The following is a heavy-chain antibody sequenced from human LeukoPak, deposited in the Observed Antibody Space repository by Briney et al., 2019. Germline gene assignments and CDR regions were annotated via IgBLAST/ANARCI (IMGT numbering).Heavy chain of an antibody. CDR2: ISGSGGST. Sequence: GGSLRLSCTASGFTFGNYAMSWVRQAPGQGLEWVSAISGSGGSTYYADSVKGRFTISRDNSKSTLYLQMNSLRAEDTAVYYCAKTNWNDVSYNFDSWGQGTTVTFSS. J-gene: IGHJ3*01. CDR3: AKTNWNDVSYNFDS. CDR1: GFTFGNYA. V-gene: IGHV3-23*01. D-gene: IGHD1-1*01.